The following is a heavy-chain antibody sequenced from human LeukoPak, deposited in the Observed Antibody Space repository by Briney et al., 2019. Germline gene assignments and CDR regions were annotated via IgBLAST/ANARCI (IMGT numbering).Heavy chain of an antibody. V-gene: IGHV1-69*13. CDR3: ARGGSGSPTLDSENDY. D-gene: IGHD3-10*01. J-gene: IGHJ4*02. Sequence: SVKVSCKASGGTFSSYAFSWVRQAPGQGLEWMGGIIPILGTVNYARKFQGRVTITAGESTSTAYMELSSLGPEDTAVYYCARGGSGSPTLDSENDYWGQGTLVTVSS. CDR2: IIPILGTV. CDR1: GGTFSSYA.